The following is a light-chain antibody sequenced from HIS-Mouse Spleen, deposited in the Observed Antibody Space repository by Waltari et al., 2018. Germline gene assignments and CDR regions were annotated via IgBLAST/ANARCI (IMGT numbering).Light chain of an antibody. Sequence: SYELTQPPSVSVSPGQTARIPCSGDALPKKYSYWYPQKSGQAPVLVIYEDSKRPSGIPERFSGSSSGTMATLTISGAQVEDEADYYCYSTDSSGNHRVFGGGTKLTVL. V-gene: IGLV3-10*01. CDR2: EDS. J-gene: IGLJ2*01. CDR3: YSTDSSGNHRV. CDR1: ALPKKY.